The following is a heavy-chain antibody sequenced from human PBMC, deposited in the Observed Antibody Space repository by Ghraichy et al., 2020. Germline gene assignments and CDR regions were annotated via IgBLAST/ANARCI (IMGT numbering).Heavy chain of an antibody. CDR3: ACTSSGFPY. CDR2: ISGSGGST. V-gene: IGHV3-23*01. CDR1: GFTFSSYA. D-gene: IGHD6-19*01. Sequence: GESLNISCAASGFTFSSYAMSWVRQAPGKGLEWVSAISGSGGSTYYADSVKGRFTISRDNSKNTLYLQMNSLRAEDTAVYYCACTSSGFPYWGQGTLVTVSS. J-gene: IGHJ4*02.